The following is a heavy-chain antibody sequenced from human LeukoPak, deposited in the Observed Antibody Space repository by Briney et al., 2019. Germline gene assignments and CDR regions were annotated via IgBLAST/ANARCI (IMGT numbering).Heavy chain of an antibody. CDR3: ARAYDFWSGYYTGMGAFDI. Sequence: ASVKVSCKASGYTFTSYYIHWVRQAPGQGLEWMGIINPSGGSTSYAQKFQGRVTMTRDMSTSTVYMELSSLRSEDTAVYYCARAYDFWSGYYTGMGAFDIWGQGTMVTVSS. D-gene: IGHD3-3*01. CDR2: INPSGGST. V-gene: IGHV1-46*01. J-gene: IGHJ3*02. CDR1: GYTFTSYY.